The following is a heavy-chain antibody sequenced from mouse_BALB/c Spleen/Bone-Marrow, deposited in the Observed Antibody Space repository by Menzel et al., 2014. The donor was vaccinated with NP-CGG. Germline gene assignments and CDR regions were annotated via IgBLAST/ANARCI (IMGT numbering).Heavy chain of an antibody. CDR3: ARSGSSSGYFDY. Sequence: EVKLMESGGGLVQPGGSRKLSCAASGFIFSSFGMHWVRQAPEKGLEWVAYISSGSSTVYYADKVMGRFTISRDNPKNTLFLQMTSLRSEDTAMYYCARSGSSSGYFDYWGQGTTLTVSS. J-gene: IGHJ2*01. D-gene: IGHD1-1*01. CDR2: ISSGSSTV. CDR1: GFIFSSFG. V-gene: IGHV5-17*02.